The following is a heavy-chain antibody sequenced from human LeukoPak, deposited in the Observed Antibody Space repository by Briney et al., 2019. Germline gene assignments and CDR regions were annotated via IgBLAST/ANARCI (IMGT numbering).Heavy chain of an antibody. CDR3: ARDRTSIAAAYAFDI. V-gene: IGHV4-59*01. J-gene: IGHJ3*02. Sequence: SETLSLTCTVSGGSISSYYWSWIRQPPGKGQEWIGYIYYSGSTNYNPSLKSRVTISVDTSKNQFSLKLSSVTAADTAVYYCARDRTSIAAAYAFDIWGQGTMVTVSS. CDR2: IYYSGST. CDR1: GGSISSYY. D-gene: IGHD6-13*01.